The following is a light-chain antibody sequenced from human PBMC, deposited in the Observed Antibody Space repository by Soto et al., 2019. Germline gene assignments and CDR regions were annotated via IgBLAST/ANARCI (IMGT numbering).Light chain of an antibody. Sequence: QSALTQPRSVSGSPGQSLTISCTGTSNDVGGYNYVSWYQQPPGKAPKLMIYDVNKRPSGVPDRFSGSKSGNTASLTISGLQAEDEADYYCCSYAGSYSWVFVGGTKVTVL. CDR2: DVN. CDR1: SNDVGGYNY. CDR3: CSYAGSYSWV. V-gene: IGLV2-11*01. J-gene: IGLJ3*02.